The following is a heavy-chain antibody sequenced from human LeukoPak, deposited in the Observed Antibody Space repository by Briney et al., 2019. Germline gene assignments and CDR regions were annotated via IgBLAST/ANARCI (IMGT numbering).Heavy chain of an antibody. CDR2: ISYSVSV. D-gene: IGHD1-14*01. V-gene: IGHV4-39*01. J-gene: IGHJ5*02. Sequence: SETLSPTCTVSGASISSPNYYWAWVRQPPGKGQEWIGSISYSVSVHYYLSLKSRVTIAIDTSKTQFSLKLGSVTAADTAVYYCVSQAHNPQFDPWGQGTLVTVSS. CDR3: VSQAHNPQFDP. CDR1: GASISSPNYY.